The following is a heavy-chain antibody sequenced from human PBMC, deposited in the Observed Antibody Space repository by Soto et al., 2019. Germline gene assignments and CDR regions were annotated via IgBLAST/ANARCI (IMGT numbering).Heavy chain of an antibody. J-gene: IGHJ6*02. D-gene: IGHD5-18*01. Sequence: SVKVSCKASGGTFSSYAISWVRQAPGQGLEWMGGIIPIFGTANYAQKFQGRVTITADESTSTAYMELSSLRSEDSAVYYCASSAMDHYYYGMDVWGQGTTVTVSS. CDR2: IIPIFGTA. V-gene: IGHV1-69*13. CDR1: GGTFSSYA. CDR3: ASSAMDHYYYGMDV.